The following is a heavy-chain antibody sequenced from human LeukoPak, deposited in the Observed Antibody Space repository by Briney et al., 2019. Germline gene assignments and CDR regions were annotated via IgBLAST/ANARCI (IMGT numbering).Heavy chain of an antibody. CDR2: FIPAFNTA. V-gene: IGHV1-69*05. J-gene: IGHJ3*02. Sequence: SVKVSCKASGDTFDTYIISWVRQVPGQGLEWMGGFIPAFNTAHYARKLQGRVTITMDASTTTDFMEMSSLRFEDTAVYYCVRDKGLTGDTCAFDIWGQGTMVTVSS. D-gene: IGHD7-27*01. CDR1: GDTFDTYI. CDR3: VRDKGLTGDTCAFDI.